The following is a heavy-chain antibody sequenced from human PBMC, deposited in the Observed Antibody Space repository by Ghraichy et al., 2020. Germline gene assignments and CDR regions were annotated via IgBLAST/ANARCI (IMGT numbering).Heavy chain of an antibody. CDR3: ARVSANWAGGHKSDY. D-gene: IGHD1-14*01. CDR2: ISSSSSYI. CDR1: GFTFSSYS. Sequence: GGSLRLSCAASGFTFSSYSMNWVRQAPGKGLEWVSSISSSSSYIYYADSVKGRFTISRDNAKNSLYLQMNSLRAEDTAVYYCARVSANWAGGHKSDYWGQGTLVTVSS. V-gene: IGHV3-21*01. J-gene: IGHJ4*02.